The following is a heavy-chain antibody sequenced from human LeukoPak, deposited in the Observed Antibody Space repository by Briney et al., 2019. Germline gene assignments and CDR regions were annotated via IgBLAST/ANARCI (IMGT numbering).Heavy chain of an antibody. CDR1: GGSISSGSYY. J-gene: IGHJ4*02. V-gene: IGHV4-61*02. Sequence: SETLSLTCTVSGGSISSGSYYWSWIRQPAGKGLEWIGRIYTSGSTNYNPSLKSRVTISVDTSKNQLSLKLSSVTAADTAVYYCAREGGGYYYDSSGYYDYWGQGTLVTVSS. CDR2: IYTSGST. CDR3: AREGGGYYYDSSGYYDY. D-gene: IGHD3-22*01.